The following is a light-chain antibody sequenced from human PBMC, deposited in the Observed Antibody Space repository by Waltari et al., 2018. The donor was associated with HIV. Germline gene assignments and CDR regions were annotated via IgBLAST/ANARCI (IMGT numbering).Light chain of an antibody. CDR1: SSNIGSNY. CDR2: RSN. J-gene: IGLJ3*02. V-gene: IGLV1-47*01. Sequence: QSVLTQPPSASGTPGQRVAISCSGSSSNIGSNYVYWYQQLPGTAPKVLIYRSNQRPSGVPDRFSGAKAGTSASLAISALRSEDEADYYCATWDDSLSGPVCGGGTKLTVL. CDR3: ATWDDSLSGPV.